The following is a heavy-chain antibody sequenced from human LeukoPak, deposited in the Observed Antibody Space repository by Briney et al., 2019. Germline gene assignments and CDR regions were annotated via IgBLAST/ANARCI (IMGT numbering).Heavy chain of an antibody. D-gene: IGHD3-3*01. Sequence: PGGSLRLSCAASGSTFSSAWMSWVRQAPGKGLEWVGRIKSKTDGGTTDYAAPVKGRFTISRDDSKNTLYLQMNSLKTEDTAVYYCTTAGDDDCWSGYHGYYYYYYMDVLGKGTAVTVSS. CDR1: GSTFSSAW. CDR2: IKSKTDGGTT. V-gene: IGHV3-15*01. CDR3: TTAGDDDCWSGYHGYYYYYYMDV. J-gene: IGHJ6*03.